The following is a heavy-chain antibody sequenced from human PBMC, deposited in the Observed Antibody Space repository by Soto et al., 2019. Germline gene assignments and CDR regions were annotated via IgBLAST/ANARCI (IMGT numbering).Heavy chain of an antibody. CDR2: SYYSGRT. CDR1: GGSISSSSYY. D-gene: IGHD2-15*01. J-gene: IGHJ5*02. CDR3: ARHYSIGYCSGGSCFHGSFDP. V-gene: IGHV4-39*01. Sequence: QLQLQESGPGLVKPSETLSLTCTVSGGSISSSSYYWGWIRQPPGKGLEGVGSSYYSGRTYYNPSLKNRVTISVDTSKNQFYLKLSSVTAAETSVYYCARHYSIGYCSGGSCFHGSFDPWGQGTLVTVSS.